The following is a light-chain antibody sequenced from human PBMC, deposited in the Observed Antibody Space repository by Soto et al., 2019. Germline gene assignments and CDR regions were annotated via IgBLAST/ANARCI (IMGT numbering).Light chain of an antibody. Sequence: DIQMTQSPSSLSASVGDRVTVTCRASQDVTRYLNWYQQKPGKAPELLIYAASTLQSGVPSRFSGSGSGTDFTLTISSLQPEDFAVYSCQQYSTSPLTFGGGTKVDIK. CDR3: QQYSTSPLT. CDR1: QDVTRY. V-gene: IGKV1-39*01. J-gene: IGKJ4*01. CDR2: AAS.